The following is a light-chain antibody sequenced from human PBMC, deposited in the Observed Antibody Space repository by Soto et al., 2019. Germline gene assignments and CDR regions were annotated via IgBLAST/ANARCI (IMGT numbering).Light chain of an antibody. CDR2: TND. Sequence: HSVLTHPPSASGTPWHRVTISFSGSSSNIESNTVYWYQQLPLMAPRLLIHTNDRRPSGVPDRFSGSKSGTSASLAISGLQSEDEADYYCLAWDDSLNGNLFGTGTKVTVL. V-gene: IGLV1-44*01. CDR1: SSNIESNT. CDR3: LAWDDSLNGNL. J-gene: IGLJ1*01.